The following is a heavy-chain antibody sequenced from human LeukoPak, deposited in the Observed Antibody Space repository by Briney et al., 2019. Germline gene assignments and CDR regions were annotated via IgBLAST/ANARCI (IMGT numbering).Heavy chain of an antibody. CDR2: IYYSGST. V-gene: IGHV4-59*08. Sequence: SETLSLTCTVSGGSISSYYWSWIRQPPGKGLEWIGYIYYSGSTNYNPSLKSRVTISVDTSKNQFSLKLSSVTAADTAVYYCARHKGIAVAGTVAGVDYFDYWGQGTLVTVSS. J-gene: IGHJ4*02. CDR3: ARHKGIAVAGTVAGVDYFDY. CDR1: GGSISSYY. D-gene: IGHD6-19*01.